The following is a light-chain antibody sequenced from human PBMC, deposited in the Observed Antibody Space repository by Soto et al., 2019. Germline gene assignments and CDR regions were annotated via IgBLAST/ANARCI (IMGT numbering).Light chain of an antibody. CDR1: QSVDNNY. V-gene: IGKV3D-20*02. CDR2: GAS. J-gene: IGKJ4*01. CDR3: QQRSNWPPLT. Sequence: EIVLTQSPGTLSLSPGESATLSCRASQSVDNNYVAWYQQKPGQAPTLLIHGASYRAAGIPDRFSGSGSGTDFTLTISRLEPEDFAVFHCQQRSNWPPLTFGGGTKVEIK.